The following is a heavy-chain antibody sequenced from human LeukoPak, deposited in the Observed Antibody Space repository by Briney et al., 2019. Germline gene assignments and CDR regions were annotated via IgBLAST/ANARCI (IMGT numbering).Heavy chain of an antibody. CDR2: IKQDGSEK. CDR1: GFTFSSYW. D-gene: IGHD6-19*01. Sequence: GGSLRLSCAASGFTFSSYWMSWVRQAPGKGLEWVANIKQDGSEKYYVDSVKGQFTISRDNAKNSMYLQMNSLRAEDTAVYYCARDGSSGWYLYYWGQGTLVTVSS. J-gene: IGHJ4*02. V-gene: IGHV3-7*01. CDR3: ARDGSSGWYLYY.